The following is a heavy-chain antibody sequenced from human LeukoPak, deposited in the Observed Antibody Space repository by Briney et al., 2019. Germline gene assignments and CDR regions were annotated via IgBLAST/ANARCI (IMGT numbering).Heavy chain of an antibody. J-gene: IGHJ6*02. CDR3: AAADEAAAAYYYYGMDV. D-gene: IGHD6-25*01. Sequence: ASVKVSCKASGFTFTSSAMQWVRQARGQRLEWIGWIVVGSGNTNYTQKYQERVTITRDMSTSTAYRERSSLRSEDTAVYYCAAADEAAAAYYYYGMDVWGQGTTVTVSS. V-gene: IGHV1-58*02. CDR2: IVVGSGNT. CDR1: GFTFTSSA.